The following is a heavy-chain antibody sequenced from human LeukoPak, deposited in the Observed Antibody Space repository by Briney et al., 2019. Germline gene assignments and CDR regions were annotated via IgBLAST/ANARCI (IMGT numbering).Heavy chain of an antibody. D-gene: IGHD3-22*01. CDR1: GFTFNTYT. CDR3: ARGSTYYGSSGQVPFDY. Sequence: GGSLRLSCAASGFTFNTYTMNWVRQAPGKGLEWVSYISGSSGIIDYADSVRGRFTISRDNAKNSLYLQMNSLRAEDTAVYYCARGSTYYGSSGQVPFDYWGQGTLVTVSS. V-gene: IGHV3-48*01. J-gene: IGHJ4*02. CDR2: ISGSSGII.